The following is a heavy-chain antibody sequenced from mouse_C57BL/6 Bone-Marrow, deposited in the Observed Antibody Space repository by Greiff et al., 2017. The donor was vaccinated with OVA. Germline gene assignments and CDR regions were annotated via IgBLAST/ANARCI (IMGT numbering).Heavy chain of an antibody. J-gene: IGHJ2*01. CDR1: GFNIKDDY. Sequence: VQLQQSGAELVRPGASVKLSCTASGFNIKDDYMHWVKQRPDQGLEWIGWIDPENGDTEYASKFQGKATITADTSSNTAYLQLSSLTSEDTAVYYCTTLLGDYWGQGTTLTVSS. V-gene: IGHV14-4*01. CDR2: IDPENGDT. CDR3: TTLLGDY.